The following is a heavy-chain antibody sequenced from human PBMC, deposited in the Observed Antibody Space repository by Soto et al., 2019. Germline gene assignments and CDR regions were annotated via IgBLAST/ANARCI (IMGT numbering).Heavy chain of an antibody. V-gene: IGHV3-21*01. Sequence: GGSLRLSCAASGFTFSSYSMNWVRQAPGKGLEWVSSISSSSSYIYYADSVKGRFTISRDNAKNSLYLQMNSLRAEDTAVYYCARSPRRYCSSTSCYFFYYWGQGTLVTVSS. CDR1: GFTFSSYS. J-gene: IGHJ4*02. D-gene: IGHD2-2*01. CDR3: ARSPRRYCSSTSCYFFYY. CDR2: ISSSSSYI.